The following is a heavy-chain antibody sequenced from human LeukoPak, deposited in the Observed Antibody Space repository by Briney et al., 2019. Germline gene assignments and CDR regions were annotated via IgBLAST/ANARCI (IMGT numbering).Heavy chain of an antibody. CDR1: GFTFSTYS. CDR2: ISGDSNYI. CDR3: ERGGGSYDY. D-gene: IGHD1-26*01. V-gene: IGHV3-21*01. Sequence: GGSLRLSCAASGFTFSTYSINWVPQAPGKGLEWVSSISGDSNYIYYADSVRGRFTISRDNAKTSLYLQMNSLRADDTAVYYCERGGGSYDYWGQGTLVTVSS. J-gene: IGHJ4*02.